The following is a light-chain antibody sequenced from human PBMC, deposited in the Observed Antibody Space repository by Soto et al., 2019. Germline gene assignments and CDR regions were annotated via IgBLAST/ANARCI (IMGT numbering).Light chain of an antibody. J-gene: IGKJ4*01. CDR1: HRVSSY. CDR3: QQYNNWPLT. V-gene: IGKV3-15*01. Sequence: EIAMTQSPATLSVSPGERATLSCRASHRVSSYLAWYQQKPGQAPRLLIYATSTRATGIPARFSGSGSGTEFTLTISSLQSEDFAVYYCQQYNNWPLTFGGGTKVDIK. CDR2: ATS.